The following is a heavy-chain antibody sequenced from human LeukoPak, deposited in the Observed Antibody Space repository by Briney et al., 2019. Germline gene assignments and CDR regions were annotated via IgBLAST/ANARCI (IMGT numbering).Heavy chain of an antibody. Sequence: PSETLSLTCAVYDGSFTDYHWTWIRQPPGKGLEWIGEINHSGSTRYSPSLKSRVTISVDTPKNQFSLKLSSVTAADTAVYYCARSQPAAGRPPAYWGQGTLVTVSS. J-gene: IGHJ4*02. V-gene: IGHV4-34*01. D-gene: IGHD6-13*01. CDR2: INHSGST. CDR1: DGSFTDYH. CDR3: ARSQPAAGRPPAY.